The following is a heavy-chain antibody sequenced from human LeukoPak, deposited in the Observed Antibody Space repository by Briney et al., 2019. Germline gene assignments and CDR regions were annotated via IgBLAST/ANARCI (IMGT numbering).Heavy chain of an antibody. CDR1: GFTFSSYE. CDR2: ISSSGSTI. Sequence: GGSLRLSCAASGFTFSSYEMIWVRQAPGKGLEWVSYISSSGSTIYYADSVKGRFTISRDNAKNSLYLQMNSLRAEDTAVYYCAGQITMVRGVIYWGQGTLVTVSS. D-gene: IGHD3-10*01. V-gene: IGHV3-48*03. CDR3: AGQITMVRGVIY. J-gene: IGHJ4*02.